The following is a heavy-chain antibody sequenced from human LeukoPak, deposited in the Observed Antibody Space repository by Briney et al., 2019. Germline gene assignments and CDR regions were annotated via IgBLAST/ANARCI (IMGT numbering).Heavy chain of an antibody. V-gene: IGHV3-23*01. D-gene: IGHD6-13*01. CDR2: ISGSGATT. CDR3: AKDRLGAAAGDYFDY. CDR1: GGSLSSYY. J-gene: IGHJ4*02. Sequence: PSETLSLTCTVSGGSLSSYYWSWVRQAPGKGLEWVSSISGSGATTYYAGSVKGRFTISRDNSKNTLYLQINSLRAEDTAVYYCAKDRLGAAAGDYFDYWGQGTLVTVSS.